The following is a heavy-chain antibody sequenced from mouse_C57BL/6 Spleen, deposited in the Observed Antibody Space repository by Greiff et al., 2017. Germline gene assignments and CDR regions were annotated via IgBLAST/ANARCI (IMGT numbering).Heavy chain of an antibody. V-gene: IGHV1-52*01. Sequence: QVQLQQPGAELVRPGSSVKLSCKASGYTFTSYWMHWVKQRPIQGLEWIGNIDPSDSETHYNQKFKDKATLTVDKSSSTAYMQLSSLTSEDSAVYYCAESVTRGNFDYWGQGTTLTVSS. CDR1: GYTFTSYW. CDR3: AESVTRGNFDY. D-gene: IGHD3-3*01. CDR2: IDPSDSET. J-gene: IGHJ2*01.